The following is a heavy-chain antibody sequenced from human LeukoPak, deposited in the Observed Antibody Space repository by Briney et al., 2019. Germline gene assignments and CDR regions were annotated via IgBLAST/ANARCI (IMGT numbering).Heavy chain of an antibody. D-gene: IGHD2-8*01. CDR1: GYTFTSYY. CDR2: INTSGGST. CDR3: ARYEGAYYFDY. V-gene: IGHV1-46*01. J-gene: IGHJ4*02. Sequence: ASVKVSCQASGYTFTSYYMHWVRQAPGQGLEWMGIINTSGGSTSYEQKFQGRVTMTRDTSTSTVYMELSSLRSEDTAVYYCARYEGAYYFDYWGQGTLVTVSS.